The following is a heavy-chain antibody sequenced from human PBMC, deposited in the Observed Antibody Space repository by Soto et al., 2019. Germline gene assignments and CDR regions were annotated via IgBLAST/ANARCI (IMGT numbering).Heavy chain of an antibody. Sequence: SETLCLTCTVSGGSISSYYWSWIRQPPGKGLEWIGYIHYSGTTNHNPSLRSRVTISVDTSKNQFSLKLSSVTAADTAVYYCAREATVGVYFDYWGQGTLVTVSS. D-gene: IGHD4-17*01. V-gene: IGHV4-59*01. CDR1: GGSISSYY. J-gene: IGHJ4*02. CDR2: IHYSGTT. CDR3: AREATVGVYFDY.